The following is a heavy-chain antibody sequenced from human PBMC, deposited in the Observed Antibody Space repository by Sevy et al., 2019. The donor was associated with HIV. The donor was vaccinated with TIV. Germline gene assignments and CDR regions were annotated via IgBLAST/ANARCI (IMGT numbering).Heavy chain of an antibody. Sequence: GESLKISCKTSGYNFRNYWIGWVRQVPGKGLEWMGVIYGDDSDTRLSPSFEGHVPMSVDKSINTAYLQWTALTASDNAMYYCARSRLREFDFWGPGTLVTVSS. V-gene: IGHV5-51*01. J-gene: IGHJ4*02. CDR2: IYGDDSDT. CDR1: GYNFRNYW. D-gene: IGHD5-12*01. CDR3: ARSRLREFDF.